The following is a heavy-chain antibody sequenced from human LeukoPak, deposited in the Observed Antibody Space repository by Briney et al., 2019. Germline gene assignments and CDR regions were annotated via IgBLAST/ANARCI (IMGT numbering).Heavy chain of an antibody. V-gene: IGHV3-23*01. D-gene: IGHD6-19*01. Sequence: GGSLRLSCAASGFTFSSYAMSWVRQAPGKGLEWVSAISGSGGSTYYADSVRGRFTISRDNSKNTLYLQMNSLRAEDTAVYYCAKDGSSEWLVHYNWFDPWGQGTLVTVSS. CDR3: AKDGSSEWLVHYNWFDP. J-gene: IGHJ5*02. CDR1: GFTFSSYA. CDR2: ISGSGGST.